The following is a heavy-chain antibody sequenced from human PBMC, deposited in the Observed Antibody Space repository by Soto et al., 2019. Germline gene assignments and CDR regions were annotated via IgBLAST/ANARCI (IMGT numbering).Heavy chain of an antibody. CDR1: GGSISSSSYY. D-gene: IGHD2-15*01. CDR2: IYYSGST. CDR3: ARHTPAISISDH. J-gene: IGHJ4*02. V-gene: IGHV4-39*01. Sequence: QLQLQESGPGLVKPSETLSLTCTVSGGSISSSSYYWGWIRQPPGKGLEWIGSIYYSGSTYYNPSRKSRVPIPVNXSKNQFSLKLSSVTAADTAVYYCARHTPAISISDHWGQGTLVTVSS.